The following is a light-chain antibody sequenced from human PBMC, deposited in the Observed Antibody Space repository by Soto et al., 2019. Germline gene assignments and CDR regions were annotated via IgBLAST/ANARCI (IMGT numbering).Light chain of an antibody. CDR2: GAS. Sequence: EMLLTQSPPTLSVSRGESTTLSCRSSQSVRSNLALYQQKPGHAPRLLIYGASTRATGIPPRFSGSGSGTDFTLTISSLQSEDFAVYYGQQYANWPAITFGQGTRLEI. V-gene: IGKV3D-15*01. J-gene: IGKJ5*01. CDR3: QQYANWPAIT. CDR1: QSVRSN.